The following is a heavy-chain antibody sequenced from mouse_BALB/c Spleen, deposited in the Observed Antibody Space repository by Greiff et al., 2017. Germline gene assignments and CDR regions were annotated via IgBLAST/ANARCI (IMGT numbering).Heavy chain of an antibody. Sequence: EVKLVESGPELVKPGASVKMSCKASGYTFTSYVMHWVKQKPGQGLEWIGYINPYNDGTKYNEKFKGKATLTSDKSSSTAYMELSSLTSEDSAVYYCARSYGNSFDYWGQGTTLTVSS. CDR1: GYTFTSYV. V-gene: IGHV1-14*01. D-gene: IGHD2-10*02. CDR2: INPYNDGT. CDR3: ARSYGNSFDY. J-gene: IGHJ2*01.